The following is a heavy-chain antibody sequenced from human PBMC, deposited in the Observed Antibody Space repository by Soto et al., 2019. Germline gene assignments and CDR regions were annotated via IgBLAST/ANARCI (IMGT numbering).Heavy chain of an antibody. J-gene: IGHJ6*02. CDR1: GGSVSSGSYY. CDR2: IYYSGST. CDR3: ARDQAAGRNLYYYYYGMDV. D-gene: IGHD6-13*01. Sequence: TSETLSLTCTVSGGSVSSGSYYWSWIRQPPGKGLEWIGYIYYSGSTNYNPSLKSRVTISVDTSKNQFSLKLSSVTAADTAVYYCARDQAAGRNLYYYYYGMDVWGQGTTVTVSS. V-gene: IGHV4-61*01.